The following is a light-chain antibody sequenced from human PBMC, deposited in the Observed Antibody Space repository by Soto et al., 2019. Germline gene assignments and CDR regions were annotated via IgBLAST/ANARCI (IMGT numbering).Light chain of an antibody. Sequence: DIKMTQSPSTLSASVGDRVTITCRASPSISRWLAWSQQTPGKAPTLLIYDASNLQSGVSSRFRGSGSGTEFTLAITGLQPEDLAPYYCQQYSSFLCFGGGTTVAI. J-gene: IGKJ4*01. CDR1: PSISRW. CDR2: DAS. CDR3: QQYSSFLC. V-gene: IGKV1-5*01.